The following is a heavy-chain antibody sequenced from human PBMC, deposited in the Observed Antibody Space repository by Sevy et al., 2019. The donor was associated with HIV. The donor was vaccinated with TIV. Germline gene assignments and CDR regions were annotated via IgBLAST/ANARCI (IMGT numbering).Heavy chain of an antibody. CDR1: GFTFSSYS. Sequence: GGSLRLSCAASGFTFSSYSMNWVRQAPGKGLEWVSSISSSSYIYYADSVKGRFTISRDNAKNSLYLQMNSLRAEDTAVYYCARGGSSSVRYWFDPWGQGTLVTVSS. V-gene: IGHV3-21*01. CDR3: ARGGSSSVRYWFDP. J-gene: IGHJ5*02. CDR2: ISSSSYI. D-gene: IGHD6-6*01.